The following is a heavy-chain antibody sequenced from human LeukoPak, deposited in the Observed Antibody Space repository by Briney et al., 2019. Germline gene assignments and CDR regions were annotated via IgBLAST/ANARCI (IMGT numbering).Heavy chain of an antibody. D-gene: IGHD6-13*01. V-gene: IGHV4-61*02. CDR1: GGSIISGSYY. CDR2: IYTSGST. CDR3: ATTRMTAAFDY. Sequence: SQTLSLTCTVSGGSIISGSYYWSWIRQPAAKGVEWIGRIYTSGSTNYNPSLKSRVTISVNTSKNHFSLKLSSVTAADTAVYYCATTRMTAAFDYWGQGTLVTVSS. J-gene: IGHJ4*02.